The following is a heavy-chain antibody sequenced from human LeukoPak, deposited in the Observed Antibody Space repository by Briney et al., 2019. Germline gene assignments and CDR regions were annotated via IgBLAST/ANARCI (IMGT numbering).Heavy chain of an antibody. V-gene: IGHV1-18*01. CDR3: ARRIAARRDYYYYMDV. CDR2: ISAYNGNT. CDR1: GYTFTSYG. D-gene: IGHD6-6*01. Sequence: ASVKVSCKASGYTFTSYGISWVRQAPGQGLEWMGWISAYNGNTNYAQKLQGRVTMTTDTSTSTAYMELSSLRSEDTAVYYCARRIAARRDYYYYMDVWGKGTTVTVSS. J-gene: IGHJ6*03.